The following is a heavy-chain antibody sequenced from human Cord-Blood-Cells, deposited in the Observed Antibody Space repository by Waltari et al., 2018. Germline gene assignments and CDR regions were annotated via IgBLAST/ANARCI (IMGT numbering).Heavy chain of an antibody. CDR1: GFTFSSSA. D-gene: IGHD6-13*01. J-gene: IGHJ4*02. V-gene: IGHV3-30-3*01. Sequence: QVQLVESGGGVVQPGRSLRLSCAASGFTFSSSAMPCVRQAPGKGLEGVAVISYDGSNKYYADSVKGRFTISRDNSKNTLYLQMNSLRAEDTAVYYCRVAAAGTGFDYWGQGTLVTVSS. CDR2: ISYDGSNK. CDR3: RVAAAGTGFDY.